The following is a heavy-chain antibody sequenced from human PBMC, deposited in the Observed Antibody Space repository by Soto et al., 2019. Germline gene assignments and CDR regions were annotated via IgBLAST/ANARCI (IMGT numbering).Heavy chain of an antibody. V-gene: IGHV4-30-4*01. CDR1: GGSISSGDYY. CDR3: ACHYYYAISGFDAFAI. Sequence: SETLSLTCTVSGGSISSGDYYWSWIRQPPGKGLEWIGYIYYRGSTYYNPSVKSRVTISVDTSKNQFSLKLSSVTAADTAVYYFACHYYYAISGFDAFAIWGQWTRATFS. D-gene: IGHD3-22*01. CDR2: IYYRGST. J-gene: IGHJ3*02.